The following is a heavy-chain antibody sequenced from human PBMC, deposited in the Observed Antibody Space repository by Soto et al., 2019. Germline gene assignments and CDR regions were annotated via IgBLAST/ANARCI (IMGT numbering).Heavy chain of an antibody. V-gene: IGHV1-69*13. Sequence: SVKVSCKASGGTFSSYAISWVRQAPGQGLEWMGGIIPIFGTANYAQKFQGRVTITADESTSTAYMELSSLRSEDTAVYYCATSPGIAVARIQVSHPRFDYWGQGTLVTVSS. CDR2: IIPIFGTA. D-gene: IGHD6-19*01. J-gene: IGHJ4*02. CDR3: ATSPGIAVARIQVSHPRFDY. CDR1: GGTFSSYA.